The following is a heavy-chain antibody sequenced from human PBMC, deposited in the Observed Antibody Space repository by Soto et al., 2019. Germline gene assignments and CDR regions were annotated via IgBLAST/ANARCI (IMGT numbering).Heavy chain of an antibody. D-gene: IGHD6-19*01. CDR2: IIPIFGTA. V-gene: IGHV1-69*01. CDR3: AKVRYSSPMGYYYGMDV. CDR1: RVAFSKFI. Sequence: QAQLEQSGGEVKKPGSSVKVSCKASRVAFSKFIVTWVRQAPALGLEWVGGIIPIFGTANYAQKFQGRVTITADESTRTSYMEVNNLRSEDTAVYYCAKVRYSSPMGYYYGMDVWGQGTTVTVSS. J-gene: IGHJ6*02.